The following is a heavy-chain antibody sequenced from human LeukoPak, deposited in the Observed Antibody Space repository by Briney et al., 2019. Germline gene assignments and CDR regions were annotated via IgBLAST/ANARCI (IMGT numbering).Heavy chain of an antibody. CDR3: ARDSSSWYNYYYMDV. V-gene: IGHV3-7*01. J-gene: IGHJ6*03. CDR2: IKKDGSEK. D-gene: IGHD6-13*01. CDR1: GFTFSSYW. Sequence: GGSLRLSCAASGFTFSSYWMSWVRQAPGKGLEWVANIKKDGSEKYYVDSVKGRFTISRDNAKTSLYLQMNSLRAEDTAVYYCARDSSSWYNYYYMDVWGKGTTVTVSS.